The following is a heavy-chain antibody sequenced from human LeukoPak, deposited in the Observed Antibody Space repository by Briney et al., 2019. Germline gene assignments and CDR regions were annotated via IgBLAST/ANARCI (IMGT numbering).Heavy chain of an antibody. CDR2: NSAYNGNT. V-gene: IGHV1-18*01. CDR3: ARAGHIVVVLTSYYMDV. Sequence: ASVKVSCKASGYTFTSYGISWVRQAPGQGREEMGCNSAYNGNTNYAEKLEGRVTMTTDTSTSTAYMELRSLRSDDTAVYYCARAGHIVVVLTSYYMDVWGKGTTVTVSS. D-gene: IGHD2-2*01. CDR1: GYTFTSYG. J-gene: IGHJ6*03.